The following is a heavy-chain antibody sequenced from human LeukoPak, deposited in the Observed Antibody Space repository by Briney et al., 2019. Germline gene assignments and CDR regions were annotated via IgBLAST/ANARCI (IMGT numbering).Heavy chain of an antibody. Sequence: SETLSLTCTVSGGSISSGGYYWSWIRQPPGKGLEWIGYIYHSGSTYHNPSLKSRVTISVDTSKNQFSLKLSSVTAADTAVYYCARDRFGGIAARPFDYWGQGTLVTVSS. CDR1: GGSISSGGYY. J-gene: IGHJ4*02. CDR2: IYHSGST. D-gene: IGHD6-6*01. V-gene: IGHV4-30-2*01. CDR3: ARDRFGGIAARPFDY.